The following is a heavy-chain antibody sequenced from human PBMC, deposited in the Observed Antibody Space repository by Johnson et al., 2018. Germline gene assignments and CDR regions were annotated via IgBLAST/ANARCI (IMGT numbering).Heavy chain of an antibody. Sequence: VQLVQSGGGLVQPGGSLRLSCAVSGFTFSSYWMSWVRQAPGKGLEWVANIKQDGSGKYYVDSVKGRFTISRDNVKNSLYLQMNSLRAEDTAVYYCARYPRDGITMAFDIWGQGTMVTVSS. V-gene: IGHV3-7*01. CDR2: IKQDGSGK. D-gene: IGHD5-24*01. J-gene: IGHJ3*02. CDR1: GFTFSSYW. CDR3: ARYPRDGITMAFDI.